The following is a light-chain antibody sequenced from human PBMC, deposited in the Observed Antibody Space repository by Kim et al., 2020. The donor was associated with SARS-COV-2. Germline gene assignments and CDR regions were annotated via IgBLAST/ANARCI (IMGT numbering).Light chain of an antibody. Sequence: KKVIISGPRSSGGIVSNYVQWYQQRPGSAPRNVIYQDDQRPSGVPDRFSGSIDSSSDSASLTISGLETEDEADYYCQSYDNSNLYVFGTGTKVTVL. CDR2: QDD. V-gene: IGLV6-57*03. J-gene: IGLJ1*01. CDR1: SGGIVSNY. CDR3: QSYDNSNLYV.